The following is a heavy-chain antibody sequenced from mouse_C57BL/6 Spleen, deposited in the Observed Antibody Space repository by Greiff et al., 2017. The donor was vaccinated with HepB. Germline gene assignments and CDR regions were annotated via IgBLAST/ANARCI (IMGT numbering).Heavy chain of an antibody. D-gene: IGHD1-1*01. CDR3: ARLIITTVVADY. CDR1: GYTFTSYW. J-gene: IGHJ2*01. V-gene: IGHV1-64*01. CDR2: IHPNSGST. Sequence: QVQLRQPGAELVKPGASVKLSCKASGYTFTSYWMHWVKQRPGQGLEWIGMIHPNSGSTNYNEKFKSKATLTVDKSSSTAYMQLSSLTSEDSAVYYCARLIITTVVADYWGQGTTLTVSS.